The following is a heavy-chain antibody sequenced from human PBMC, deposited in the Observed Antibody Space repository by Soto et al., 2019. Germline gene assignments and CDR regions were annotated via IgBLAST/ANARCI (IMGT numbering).Heavy chain of an antibody. J-gene: IGHJ5*02. CDR2: IYYSGST. D-gene: IGHD6-19*01. CDR3: ARHSDGIIAVAGTDWFDP. V-gene: IGHV4-39*01. CDR1: GGSISSSSYY. Sequence: SETLSLTCTVSGGSISSSSYYWGWIRQPPGKGLEWIGSIYYSGSTYYNPSLKSRVTISVDTSKNQFSLKLSSVTAADTAVYYCARHSDGIIAVAGTDWFDPWGQGTLVTVSS.